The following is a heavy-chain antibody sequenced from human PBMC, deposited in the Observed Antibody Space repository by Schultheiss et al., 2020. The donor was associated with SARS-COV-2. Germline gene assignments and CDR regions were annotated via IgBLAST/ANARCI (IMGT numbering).Heavy chain of an antibody. CDR2: ISGSGGST. Sequence: GESLKISCAGTGFMFSSYGMHWVRQAPGKGLEWVSAISGSGGSTYYADSVKGRFTISRDNTKNALYLQMNSLRAEDTALYYCARDGALEGSDYWGQGTLVTVSS. CDR1: GFMFSSYG. D-gene: IGHD1-1*01. V-gene: IGHV3-23*01. J-gene: IGHJ4*02. CDR3: ARDGALEGSDY.